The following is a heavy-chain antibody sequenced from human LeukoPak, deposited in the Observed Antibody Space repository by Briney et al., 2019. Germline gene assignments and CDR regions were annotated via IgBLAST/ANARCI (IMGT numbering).Heavy chain of an antibody. J-gene: IGHJ3*02. Sequence: GSLRLSCAASGFTVSSNYMSWVRQAPGKGLEWVSVIYSGGSTYYADSVKGRFTISRDNSKNTLYLQMNSLRAEDTAVYYCARGPWSGDFDWPHDAFDIWGQGTMVTVSS. CDR1: GFTVSSNY. CDR2: IYSGGST. V-gene: IGHV3-66*01. CDR3: ARGPWSGDFDWPHDAFDI. D-gene: IGHD3-9*01.